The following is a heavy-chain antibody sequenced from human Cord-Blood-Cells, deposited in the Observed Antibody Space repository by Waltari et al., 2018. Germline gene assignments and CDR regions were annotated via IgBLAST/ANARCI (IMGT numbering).Heavy chain of an antibody. CDR1: GFTFSGYP. Sequence: EVQLLESGGGLVQAGGPLRLSCAASGFTFSGYPMRWVGQDPGTGLEWVSAISGSGVSTYYADSVKGRFTISRDNSKNTLYLQMNSLRAEDTAVYYCAKDRIAARLFDYWGQGTLVTVSS. J-gene: IGHJ4*02. CDR3: AKDRIAARLFDY. CDR2: ISGSGVST. V-gene: IGHV3-23*01. D-gene: IGHD6-6*01.